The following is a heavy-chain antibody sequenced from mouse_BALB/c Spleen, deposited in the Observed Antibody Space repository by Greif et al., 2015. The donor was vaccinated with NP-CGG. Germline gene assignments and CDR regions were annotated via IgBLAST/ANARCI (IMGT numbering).Heavy chain of an antibody. D-gene: IGHD2-3*01. CDR2: IWAGGST. V-gene: IGHV2-9*02. Sequence: VMLVESGPGLVAPSQSLSITCTVSGFSLTSYGVHWVRQPPGKGLEWLGVIWAGGSTNYNSALMSRLSISKDNSKSQVFLKMNSLQTDDTAMYYCARDRGWLLPLDYAMDYWGQGASVTVSS. CDR3: ARDRGWLLPLDYAMDY. J-gene: IGHJ4*01. CDR1: GFSLTSYG.